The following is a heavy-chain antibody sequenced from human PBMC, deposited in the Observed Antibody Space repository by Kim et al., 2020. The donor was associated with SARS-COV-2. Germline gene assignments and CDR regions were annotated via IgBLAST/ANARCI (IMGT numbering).Heavy chain of an antibody. CDR3: ARDNNYRVDV. J-gene: IGHJ6*02. CDR2: IYADGSEK. CDR1: GFIFKNYM. Sequence: GGSLRLSCTASGFIFKNYMMGWVRQAPGKGLEWVANIYADGSEKYYVDSVKGRVTISRDNAKNSLYLQMNSLRGEDTAVYYCARDNNYRVDVWGQGTTVT. V-gene: IGHV3-7*01.